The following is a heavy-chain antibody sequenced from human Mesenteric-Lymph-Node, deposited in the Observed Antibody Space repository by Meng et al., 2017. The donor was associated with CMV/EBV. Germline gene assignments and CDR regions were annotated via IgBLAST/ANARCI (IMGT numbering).Heavy chain of an antibody. CDR3: AAAWDY. Sequence: GGSLRLSCAASGFTFSSYSMNWVRQAPGKGLEWVSYISSSSSTIYYADSVKGRFTISRDNAKNSLYLQMNNLRAEDTAVYYCAAAWDYWGQGTLVTVSS. CDR1: GFTFSSYS. V-gene: IGHV3-48*04. J-gene: IGHJ4*02. CDR2: ISSSSSTI.